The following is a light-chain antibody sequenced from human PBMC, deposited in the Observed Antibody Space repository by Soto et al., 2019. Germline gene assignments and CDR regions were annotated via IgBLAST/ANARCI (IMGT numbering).Light chain of an antibody. CDR3: QQRSNWPPIT. V-gene: IGKV3-11*01. Sequence: EIVLSQSPATLSLSPGERATLSCRASQGVSTYLAWYQQKPGQAPRLLIYDASNRATGTPARFSGSGSGTDFTLTISSLEPEDFAVYYCQQRSNWPPITFGQGTRLEI. J-gene: IGKJ5*01. CDR2: DAS. CDR1: QGVSTY.